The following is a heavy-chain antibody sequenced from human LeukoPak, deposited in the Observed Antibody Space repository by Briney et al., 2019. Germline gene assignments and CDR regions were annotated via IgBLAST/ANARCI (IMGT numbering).Heavy chain of an antibody. CDR1: GGSISSSSYY. V-gene: IGHV4-39*02. Sequence: SETLSLTCTVSGGSISSSSYYWGWLRQPPGKGLEWIVSIYYSGSTYYNPSLKSRVTISVDTSKIQFSLKLSSVTAADTAVYYCARDWGSSGYPDYWGQGTLVTVSS. J-gene: IGHJ4*02. CDR3: ARDWGSSGYPDY. D-gene: IGHD3-22*01. CDR2: IYYSGST.